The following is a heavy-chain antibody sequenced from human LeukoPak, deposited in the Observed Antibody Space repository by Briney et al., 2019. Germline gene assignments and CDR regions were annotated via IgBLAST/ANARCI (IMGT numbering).Heavy chain of an antibody. CDR3: ARAQSGSYDVFDY. CDR1: GFTFSSYS. CDR2: ISSSSSYI. Sequence: PGGSLRLSCAASGFTFSSYSMNWVRQAPGKGLEWVSSISSSSSYIYYADSVKGRFTISRDNAKNSLYLQMNSLRAEDTAVYYCARAQSGSYDVFDYWGQGTLVTVSS. D-gene: IGHD1-26*01. J-gene: IGHJ4*02. V-gene: IGHV3-21*01.